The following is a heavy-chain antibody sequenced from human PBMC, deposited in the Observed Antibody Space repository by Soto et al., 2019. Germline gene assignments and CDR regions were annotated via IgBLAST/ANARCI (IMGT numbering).Heavy chain of an antibody. Sequence: SETLSLTCTVSGGSISSYYWSWIRQPPGKGLEWIGYIYYSGSTNYNPSLKSRVTISVDTSKNQFSLKLSYVTAADTAVYYCARGPPYSSSWNDYYYYMDVWGKGTTVTVSS. J-gene: IGHJ6*03. V-gene: IGHV4-59*01. CDR2: IYYSGST. CDR3: ARGPPYSSSWNDYYYYMDV. D-gene: IGHD6-13*01. CDR1: GGSISSYY.